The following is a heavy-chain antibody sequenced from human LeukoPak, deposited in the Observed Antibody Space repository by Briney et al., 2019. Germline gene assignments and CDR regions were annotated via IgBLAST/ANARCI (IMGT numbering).Heavy chain of an antibody. Sequence: GSLRLSCAASGFTFSSYWMSWVRPAPGKGLEWVANIKQDGSEKYYVDSVKGRFTISRDNAKNSLYLQMNSLRAEDTAVYYCARDGCSSTSCHHAGAFDIWGQGTMVTVSS. CDR1: GFTFSSYW. CDR3: ARDGCSSTSCHHAGAFDI. V-gene: IGHV3-7*01. J-gene: IGHJ3*02. CDR2: IKQDGSEK. D-gene: IGHD2-2*01.